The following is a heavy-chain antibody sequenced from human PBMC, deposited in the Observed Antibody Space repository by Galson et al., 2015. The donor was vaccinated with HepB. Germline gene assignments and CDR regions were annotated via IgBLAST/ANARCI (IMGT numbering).Heavy chain of an antibody. CDR3: ARDLGLAARTFYYYDMDV. D-gene: IGHD6-6*01. Sequence: SETLSLTCTVSGGSISSSYWSWIRQPPWKGLEWIGYIYYSGNTNYNPSLKSRVTISVDTSKNQFSLKLSSVTAADTAVYYCARDLGLAARTFYYYDMDVWGQGTTVTVSS. CDR1: GGSISSSY. V-gene: IGHV4-59*01. CDR2: IYYSGNT. J-gene: IGHJ6*02.